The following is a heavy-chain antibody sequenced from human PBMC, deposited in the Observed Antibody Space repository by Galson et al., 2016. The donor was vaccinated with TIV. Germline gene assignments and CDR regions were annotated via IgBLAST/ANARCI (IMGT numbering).Heavy chain of an antibody. CDR1: GGSVSHTSYY. CDR3: TGHWYFDL. CDR2: IYYTGIT. J-gene: IGHJ2*01. V-gene: IGHV4-39*07. Sequence: TLSLTCTVSGGSVSHTSYYWGWIRQPPGKGLEWIGTIYYTGITFYNPSLESRVTISMDTSKNQFSLKLNSVTAADTAVYYCTGHWYFDLWGRGTLVTVSS.